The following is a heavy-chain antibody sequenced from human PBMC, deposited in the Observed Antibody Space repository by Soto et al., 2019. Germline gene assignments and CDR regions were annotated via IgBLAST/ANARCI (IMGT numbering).Heavy chain of an antibody. J-gene: IGHJ4*02. CDR3: ARPRTVATTKGYDY. Sequence: QVQLVQSGAEVKKPGSSVKVSCKASGGTFSNFPFTWVRQAPGQGLEWMGWVIPIFGTVTYAQKFQGRVTISADESTSTAYMEMSSLTSEDTAIYYCARPRTVATTKGYDYWGQGTLVTVSS. V-gene: IGHV1-69*01. CDR2: VIPIFGTV. D-gene: IGHD1-1*01. CDR1: GGTFSNFP.